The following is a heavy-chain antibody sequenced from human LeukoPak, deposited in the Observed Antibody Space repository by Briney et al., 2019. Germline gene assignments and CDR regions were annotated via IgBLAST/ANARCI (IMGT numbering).Heavy chain of an antibody. CDR3: AGTSGY. J-gene: IGHJ4*02. CDR1: GVSISSYY. Sequence: SETLSLTCTVSGVSISSYYWSWIRQPPGKGLEWIGYIYYSGSTNYKPSFKSRVTISIDTPKNQFSLKLSSVTAADTAVYYCAGTSGYWGQGTLVTVSS. V-gene: IGHV4-59*01. CDR2: IYYSGST.